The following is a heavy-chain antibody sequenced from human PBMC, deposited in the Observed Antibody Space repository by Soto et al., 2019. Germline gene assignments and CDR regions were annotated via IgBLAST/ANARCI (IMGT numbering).Heavy chain of an antibody. V-gene: IGHV1-18*01. D-gene: IGHD3-10*01. CDR2: ISAYNGNT. J-gene: IGHJ5*02. CDR3: ARVMRWFGELSSRFVGPWFDP. Sequence: ASVKVSCKASGYTFTSYGISWVRQAPGQGLEWMGWISAYNGNTNYAQKLQGRVTMTTDTSTSTAYMELRSLRSDDTAVYYCARVMRWFGELSSRFVGPWFDPWGQGTLVTVSS. CDR1: GYTFTSYG.